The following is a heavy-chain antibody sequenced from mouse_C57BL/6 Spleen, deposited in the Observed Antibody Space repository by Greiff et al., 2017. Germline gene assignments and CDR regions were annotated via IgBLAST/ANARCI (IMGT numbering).Heavy chain of an antibody. CDR1: GYTFTSYD. J-gene: IGHJ3*01. D-gene: IGHD2-1*01. CDR3: AREYYGNYPGFAY. CDR2: IYPRDGST. Sequence: QVQLQQSGPELVKPGASVKLSCKASGYTFTSYDINWVKQRPGQGLEWIGWIYPRDGSTKYNEKFKGKDTLTVDTSSSTAYMELHSLTSEDAAVYVCAREYYGNYPGFAYWGQGTLVTVSA. V-gene: IGHV1-85*01.